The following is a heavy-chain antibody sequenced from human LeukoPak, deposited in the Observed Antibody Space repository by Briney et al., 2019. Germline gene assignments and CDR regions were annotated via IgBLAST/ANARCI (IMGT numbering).Heavy chain of an antibody. CDR1: GYTFTGYY. D-gene: IGHD1-1*01. CDR3: ARDGTGGTGYYYYMDV. CDR2: INPNSGGT. J-gene: IGHJ6*03. Sequence: ASVKVSCKASGYTFTGYYMHWVRRAPGQGLEWMGWINPNSGGTNYAQKFQGRVTMTRDTSISTAYMELSRLRSDDTAVYYCARDGTGGTGYYYYMDVWGKGTTVTVSS. V-gene: IGHV1-2*02.